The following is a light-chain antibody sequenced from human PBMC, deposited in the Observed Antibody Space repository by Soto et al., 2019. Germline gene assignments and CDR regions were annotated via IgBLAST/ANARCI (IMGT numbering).Light chain of an antibody. CDR2: DAS. J-gene: IGKJ5*01. V-gene: IGKV3-11*01. CDR1: QSVSSN. CDR3: QQRSNWPPIT. Sequence: EIVMTRSPSTLSLSRLSIAAVSFTASQSVSSNLAWYQQKPGQAPRRLISDASNRATGIPARFSGSGSGTDFTLTISSLEPEDFAVYYCQQRSNWPPITFGQGTRLEIK.